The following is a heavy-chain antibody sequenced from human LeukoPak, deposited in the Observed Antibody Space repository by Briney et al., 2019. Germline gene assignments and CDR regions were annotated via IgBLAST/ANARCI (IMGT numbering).Heavy chain of an antibody. J-gene: IGHJ4*02. D-gene: IGHD6-13*01. CDR3: ARSPSYSSSWYALDS. V-gene: IGHV3-13*01. CDR2: IGTTCDT. Sequence: GGSLRLSCEASGFTFSGYDMHWVRQATGKGLEWVSAIGTTCDTYYSDSVRGRFTVSRENAKNSLDLQMNSLRAGDTAVYYCARSPSYSSSWYALDSWGQGTLVTVSS. CDR1: GFTFSGYD.